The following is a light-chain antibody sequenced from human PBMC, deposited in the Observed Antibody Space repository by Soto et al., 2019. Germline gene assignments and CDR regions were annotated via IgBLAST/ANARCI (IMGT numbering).Light chain of an antibody. J-gene: IGKJ4*01. CDR3: QQSYSTLT. V-gene: IGKV1-39*01. CDR1: QSISSY. Sequence: DIQMSQYPSSLSASVGDRVTITCRASQSISSYLNWYQQKPGKAPKLLIYAASSLQSGVPSRFSGSGSGTDFTLTISSLQPEDFATYYCQQSYSTLTFAGGTKVDIK. CDR2: AAS.